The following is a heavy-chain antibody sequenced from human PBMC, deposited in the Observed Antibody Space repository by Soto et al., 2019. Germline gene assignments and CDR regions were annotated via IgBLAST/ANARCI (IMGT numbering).Heavy chain of an antibody. Sequence: SETLSLTCAVFGGSITTNSWWSWIRQTPGKGLEWIGEIYHSGTANYNPSLESRVTISVDKSNNEVSLRLISVTAADTAVYYCARFLVGGSRPGSSCYSWFDPWGQGTLVTVSS. J-gene: IGHJ5*02. D-gene: IGHD2-15*01. CDR1: GGSITTNSW. V-gene: IGHV4-4*02. CDR3: ARFLVGGSRPGSSCYSWFDP. CDR2: IYHSGTA.